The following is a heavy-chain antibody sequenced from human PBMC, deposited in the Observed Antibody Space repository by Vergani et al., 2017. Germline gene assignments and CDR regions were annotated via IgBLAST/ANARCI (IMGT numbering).Heavy chain of an antibody. D-gene: IGHD2-2*01. Sequence: EVQLVESGGGLVQPGGSLRLSYAASGFTVSSNCMSWVRQAPGKGLEWVSVIYSGGSTYYADSVKGRFTISRHNSKNTLYLQMNSLRAEDTAVYYCARDRAVVVPAGGHRGPPYYMDVWGKGTTVTVSS. V-gene: IGHV3-53*04. J-gene: IGHJ6*03. CDR2: IYSGGST. CDR1: GFTVSSNC. CDR3: ARDRAVVVPAGGHRGPPYYMDV.